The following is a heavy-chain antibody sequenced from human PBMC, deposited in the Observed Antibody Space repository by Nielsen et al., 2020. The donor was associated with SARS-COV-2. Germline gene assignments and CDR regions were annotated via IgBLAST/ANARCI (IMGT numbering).Heavy chain of an antibody. CDR1: GYTFTGYY. CDR3: ARVGGLGELMEAYYGMDV. J-gene: IGHJ6*02. Sequence: ASVKVSCKASGYTFTGYYMHWVRQAPGQGLEWMGWINPNSGGTNYAQKFQGRVTMTRDTSISTAYMELSRLRSDDTAVYYCARVGGLGELMEAYYGMDVWGQGTTVTVSS. D-gene: IGHD3-16*01. CDR2: INPNSGGT. V-gene: IGHV1-2*02.